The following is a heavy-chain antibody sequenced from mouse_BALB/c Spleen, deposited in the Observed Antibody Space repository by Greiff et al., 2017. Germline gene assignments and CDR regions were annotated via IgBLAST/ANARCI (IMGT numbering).Heavy chain of an antibody. V-gene: IGHV1S56*01. J-gene: IGHJ2*01. CDR2: IYPGDGST. D-gene: IGHD2-1*01. CDR3: ARGGGNYAFDY. Sequence: QVQLQQSGPELVKPGASVKMSCKASGYTFTSYYIHWVKQRPGQGLEWIGWIYPGDGSTKYNEKFKGKTTLTADKSSSTAYMLLSSLTSEDSAIYFCARGGGNYAFDYWGQGTTLTVSS. CDR1: GYTFTSYY.